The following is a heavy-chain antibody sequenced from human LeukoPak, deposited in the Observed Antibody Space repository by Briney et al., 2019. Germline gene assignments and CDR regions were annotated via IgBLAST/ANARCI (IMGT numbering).Heavy chain of an antibody. Sequence: ASVKVSCKASGYTFTGYYMHWVRQAPGQGLEWMGWINPNSGGTNYAQKFQGRVTMTRDTSISTAYMELSRLRSDDTAVYYCARTPEYDYYDSSGYYLRPNDAFDIWGQGTMVTVSS. CDR1: GYTFTGYY. CDR3: ARTPEYDYYDSSGYYLRPNDAFDI. V-gene: IGHV1-2*02. J-gene: IGHJ3*02. CDR2: INPNSGGT. D-gene: IGHD3-22*01.